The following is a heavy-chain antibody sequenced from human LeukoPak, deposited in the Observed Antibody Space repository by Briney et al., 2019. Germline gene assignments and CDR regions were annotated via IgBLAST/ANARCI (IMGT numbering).Heavy chain of an antibody. CDR3: ARDKQWLVPETLPQEEYFQH. J-gene: IGHJ1*01. Sequence: GASVKVSCKASGYTFIGYYMHWVRQAPGQGLEWMGRINPSSGGTNYAQKFQGRVTMTRDTSISTAYMELSRLRSDDTAVYYCARDKQWLVPETLPQEEYFQHWGQGTLVTVSS. CDR2: INPSSGGT. CDR1: GYTFIGYY. V-gene: IGHV1-2*06. D-gene: IGHD6-19*01.